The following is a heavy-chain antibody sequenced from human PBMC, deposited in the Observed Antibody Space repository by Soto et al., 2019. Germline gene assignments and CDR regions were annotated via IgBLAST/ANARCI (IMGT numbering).Heavy chain of an antibody. Sequence: GGSLRLSCPASGFTFSSYAMSWARQAPGKGREWVSAIRGSGGSTYYGDSVKGRFTISRDNSKNTLYLQMNSLRAEDTAVYYCAKETVVVPAANRAYYYYGMDVWGQGTTVTVSS. D-gene: IGHD2-2*01. CDR2: IRGSGGST. CDR3: AKETVVVPAANRAYYYYGMDV. V-gene: IGHV3-23*01. J-gene: IGHJ6*02. CDR1: GFTFSSYA.